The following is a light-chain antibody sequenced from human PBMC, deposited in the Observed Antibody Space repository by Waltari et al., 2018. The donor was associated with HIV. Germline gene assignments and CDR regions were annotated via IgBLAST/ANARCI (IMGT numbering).Light chain of an antibody. CDR2: EVS. CDR1: SSDIVGYHY. J-gene: IGLJ3*02. V-gene: IGLV2-8*01. Sequence: HSALPHPPPASGSPGRSVTIPATGTSSDIVGYHYVSWYQQHPGKAPKLMIYEVSKRTSGVPDRFSGSKSGNTASLTVSGLQAEDEADYYCSSFAGSNNLGVFGGGTKLTVL. CDR3: SSFAGSNNLGV.